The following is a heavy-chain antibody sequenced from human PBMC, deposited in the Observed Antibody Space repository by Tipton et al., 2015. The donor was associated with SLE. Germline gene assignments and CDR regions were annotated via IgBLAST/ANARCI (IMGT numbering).Heavy chain of an antibody. J-gene: IGHJ5*02. D-gene: IGHD7-27*01. CDR2: INHSGST. Sequence: LRLSCAVYGASFSGYYWSWIRQPPGKGLEWIGEINHSGSTNYNPSLKSRVTMSVDTSKNQFSLKLSSVTAADTAVYYCARVELGTAFDPWGQGTLVTVSS. CDR3: ARVELGTAFDP. CDR1: GASFSGYY. V-gene: IGHV4-34*01.